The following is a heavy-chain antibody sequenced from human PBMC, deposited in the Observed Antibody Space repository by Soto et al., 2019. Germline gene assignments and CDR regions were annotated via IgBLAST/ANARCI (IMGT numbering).Heavy chain of an antibody. CDR2: IDPNGGNT. J-gene: IGHJ4*02. Sequence: QVQLVQSGAEVKTPGASVKVSCKTFGYSFISYYIHWVRQAPGPVLEWMGLIDPNGGNTNYAQTFQGRVIMTRNTSXXXXXXXXXXXXXXXXXXXXXXXXEGDYYDSSFSPRPDKTGFEYWGQGTLVTVSS. CDR3: XXXEGDYYDSSFSPRPDKTGFEY. D-gene: IGHD3-22*01. CDR1: GYSFISYY. V-gene: IGHV1-46*01.